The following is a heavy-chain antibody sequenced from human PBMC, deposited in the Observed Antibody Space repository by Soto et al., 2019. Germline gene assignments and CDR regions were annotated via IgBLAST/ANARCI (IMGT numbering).Heavy chain of an antibody. CDR2: ISWNSGSI. Sequence: EVQLVESGGGLVQPGRSLRLSCAASGFTFDDYAMHWVRQGPGKGLEWVSGISWNSGSIGYADSVKARFTIARDNAKNSLYLQMNSLRAEDTALYYCAKDNEQWLLRGAFDIWGQGTMVTVSS. CDR3: AKDNEQWLLRGAFDI. D-gene: IGHD6-19*01. J-gene: IGHJ3*02. V-gene: IGHV3-9*01. CDR1: GFTFDDYA.